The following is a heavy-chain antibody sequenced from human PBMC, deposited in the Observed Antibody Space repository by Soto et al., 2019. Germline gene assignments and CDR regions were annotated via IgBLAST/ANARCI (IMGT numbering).Heavy chain of an antibody. CDR1: GFTLSSYS. J-gene: IGHJ6*02. D-gene: IGHD2-2*01. CDR3: ARADIVVVPAAIGGEYYYYGMDV. Sequence: GGSLRLSCAASGFTLSSYSMNWVRQAPGKGLEWVSSISSSSSYIYYADSVKGRFTISRDNAKNSLYLQMNSLRAEDTAVYYCARADIVVVPAAIGGEYYYYGMDVWGQGTTVTVSS. CDR2: ISSSSSYI. V-gene: IGHV3-21*01.